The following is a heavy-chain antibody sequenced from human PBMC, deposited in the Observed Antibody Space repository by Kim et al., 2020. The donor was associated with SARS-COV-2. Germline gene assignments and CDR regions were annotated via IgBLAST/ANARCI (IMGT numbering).Heavy chain of an antibody. CDR3: AKGSSFYYYYYMDV. CDR2: ITGSGDST. Sequence: GGSLRLSCAASGFPFSSYAMSWVRRAPGKGLEWVSGITGSGDSTYYAESVKGRFTISRDNSKNTLYLQMNSLGAEDTAVYYCAKGSSFYYYYYMDVWGKG. CDR1: GFPFSSYA. V-gene: IGHV3-23*01. J-gene: IGHJ6*03.